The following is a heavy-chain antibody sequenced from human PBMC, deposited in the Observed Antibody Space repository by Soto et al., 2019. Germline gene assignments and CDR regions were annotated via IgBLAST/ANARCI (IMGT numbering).Heavy chain of an antibody. CDR3: AKGRGGSGSLTPRVDF. CDR2: ISGGGDTT. V-gene: IGHV3-23*01. D-gene: IGHD3-10*01. CDR1: GVTFNNYA. J-gene: IGHJ4*02. Sequence: EVQLLESGGGLVQPGGSLRLSCAASGVTFNNYAMTWVRQAPGKGLEWVSAISGGGDTTSYADSVKGRFTVSRDGSKNTLYLQMSSLRAEDKALYSCAKGRGGSGSLTPRVDFWGQGTLVTVSS.